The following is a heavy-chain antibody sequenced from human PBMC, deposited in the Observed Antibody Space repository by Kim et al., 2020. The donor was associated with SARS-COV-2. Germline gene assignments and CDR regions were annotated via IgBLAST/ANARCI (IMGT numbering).Heavy chain of an antibody. J-gene: IGHJ6*02. D-gene: IGHD3-3*01. CDR1: GFTFSSYA. CDR3: AKGGEYDFWSGPYLLANYYYYGMDV. CDR2: ISGSGGST. Sequence: GGSLRLSCAASGFTFSSYAMSWVRQAPGKGLEWVSAISGSGGSTYYADSVKGRFTISRDNSKNTLYLQMNSLRAEDTAVYYCAKGGEYDFWSGPYLLANYYYYGMDVWGQGTTVTVSS. V-gene: IGHV3-23*01.